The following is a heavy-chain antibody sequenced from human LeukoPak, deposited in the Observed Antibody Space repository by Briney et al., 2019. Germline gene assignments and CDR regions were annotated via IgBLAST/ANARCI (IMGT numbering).Heavy chain of an antibody. D-gene: IGHD2-2*01. Sequence: SETLSLTCAVYGGSLGGYYWSWIRQPPGKGLEWIGEINHSGSTNHNPSLKSRVTISVDTSKNQFSLKLSSVTAADTAVYYCARGRKYQLLYWFDPWGQGTLVTVSS. CDR2: INHSGST. CDR1: GGSLGGYY. CDR3: ARGRKYQLLYWFDP. J-gene: IGHJ5*02. V-gene: IGHV4-34*01.